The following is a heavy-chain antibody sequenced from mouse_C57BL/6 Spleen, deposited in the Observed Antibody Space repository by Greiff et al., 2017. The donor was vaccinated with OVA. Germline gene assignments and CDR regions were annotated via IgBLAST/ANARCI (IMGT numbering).Heavy chain of an antibody. CDR2: IYPGGGNS. V-gene: IGHV1-84*01. CDR1: GYTFTDYY. J-gene: IGHJ4*01. Sequence: VQGVESGPELVKPGASVKISCKASGYTFTDYYINWVKQRPGQGLEWIGWIYPGGGNSKYNEKFKGKATLTVDTSSSSAYMQLSSLTSEDSAVYVCAREGNDYDAMDYWGQGTSVTVSS. CDR3: AREGNDYDAMDY.